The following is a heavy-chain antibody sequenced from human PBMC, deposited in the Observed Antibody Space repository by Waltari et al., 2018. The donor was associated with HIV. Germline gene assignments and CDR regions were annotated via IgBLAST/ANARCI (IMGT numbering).Heavy chain of an antibody. CDR1: GGSFSGYY. Sequence: QVQLQQWGAALLKPSETLSLTCAVYGGSFSGYYWSWIRQPPGKGLEWIGEINHSGSTFYNPSLKSRVTMSVDTSKNQFSLKLSSVTAADTAVYYCARDPRAMPGYWGQGTLVTVSS. CDR3: ARDPRAMPGY. D-gene: IGHD2-2*01. V-gene: IGHV4-34*01. CDR2: INHSGST. J-gene: IGHJ1*01.